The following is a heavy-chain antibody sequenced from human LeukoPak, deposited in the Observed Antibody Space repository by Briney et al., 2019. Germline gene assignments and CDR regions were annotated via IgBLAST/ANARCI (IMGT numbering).Heavy chain of an antibody. Sequence: GVSVRVSCAASGFTFNSYSMNWVRQAPGTGLEWLSYITSGSGTIYYADSVKGRFTISRDNAKNSLYLQLNSLRAEDTAVYYCARGLYGAGLYYFDYWGQGSLVTVSS. CDR1: GFTFNSYS. D-gene: IGHD3-10*01. V-gene: IGHV3-48*01. CDR3: ARGLYGAGLYYFDY. J-gene: IGHJ4*02. CDR2: ITSGSGTI.